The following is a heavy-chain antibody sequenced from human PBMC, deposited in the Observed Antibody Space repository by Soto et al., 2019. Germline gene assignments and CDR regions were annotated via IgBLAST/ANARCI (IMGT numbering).Heavy chain of an antibody. Sequence: EVQLLESGGGLVQPGGSLRLSCAASGFTFSRCGMSWVRQAPGKGLEWVSAISGSGGSTYYADSVKGRFTISRDNSKNTLYLQMNSLRAEDTDVYYCAKDNKYSSGWDTFDYWGQGTLVTVSS. J-gene: IGHJ4*02. D-gene: IGHD6-19*01. V-gene: IGHV3-23*01. CDR3: AKDNKYSSGWDTFDY. CDR1: GFTFSRCG. CDR2: ISGSGGST.